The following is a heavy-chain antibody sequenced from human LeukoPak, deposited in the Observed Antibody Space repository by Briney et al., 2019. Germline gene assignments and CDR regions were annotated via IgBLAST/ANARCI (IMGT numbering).Heavy chain of an antibody. CDR3: ARDRGYSNFDY. CDR2: MNEDGSEK. J-gene: IGHJ4*02. D-gene: IGHD4-11*01. CDR1: GFCFSNDW. Sequence: GGSLRLSCAASGFCFSNDWMSWVRQARGKGLEWVANMNEDGSEKNYVASVKGRFTISRANDQDSLYLQMNSPRAEDTAVYYCARDRGYSNFDYWGQGTLLTVSS. V-gene: IGHV3-7*01.